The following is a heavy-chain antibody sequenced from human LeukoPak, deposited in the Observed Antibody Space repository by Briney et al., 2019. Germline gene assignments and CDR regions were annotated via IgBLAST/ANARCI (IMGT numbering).Heavy chain of an antibody. CDR2: IYYSGST. Sequence: SETLSLTCTVSGGSISSYYWSWIRQPPGKGLEWIGYIYYSGSTNYNPSLKSRVAISVDMSKNQFSLKLSSVTAADTAVYYCARTTEGGYTYDYFYYYYMDVWGKGTTVTISS. CDR3: ARTTEGGYTYDYFYYYYMDV. V-gene: IGHV4-59*01. D-gene: IGHD5-18*01. J-gene: IGHJ6*03. CDR1: GGSISSYY.